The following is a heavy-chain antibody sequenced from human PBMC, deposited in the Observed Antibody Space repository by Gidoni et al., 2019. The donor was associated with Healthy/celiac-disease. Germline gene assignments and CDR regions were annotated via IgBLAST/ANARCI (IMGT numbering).Heavy chain of an antibody. J-gene: IGHJ4*02. CDR2: IIPIFGTA. CDR1: GGTFSSYA. D-gene: IGHD3-10*01. CDR3: ARDLGGYYGSGSYFDY. V-gene: IGHV1-69*06. Sequence: QVQLVQSGAEVKQHGSSVKIYCKASGGTFSSYAISWVRQAPGQGLEWMGGIIPIFGTANYAQKFQGRVTITADKSTSTAYMELSSLRSEDTAVYYCARDLGGYYGSGSYFDYWGQGTLVTVSS.